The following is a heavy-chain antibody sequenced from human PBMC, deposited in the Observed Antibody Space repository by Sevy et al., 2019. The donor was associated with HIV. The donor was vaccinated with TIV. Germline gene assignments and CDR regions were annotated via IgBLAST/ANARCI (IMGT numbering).Heavy chain of an antibody. CDR1: GYTFTGYY. J-gene: IGHJ4*02. D-gene: IGHD2-2*01. CDR3: ARAPHHCSSTSCPFDY. CDR2: LNPNSGGT. V-gene: IGHV1-2*02. Sequence: ASVKVSCKASGYTFTGYYMHWVRQAPGQGLEWMGWLNPNSGGTNYAQKFQGRVTMTRDTSISTAYMELSRLRSDDTAVYYCARAPHHCSSTSCPFDYWGQGTLVTVSS.